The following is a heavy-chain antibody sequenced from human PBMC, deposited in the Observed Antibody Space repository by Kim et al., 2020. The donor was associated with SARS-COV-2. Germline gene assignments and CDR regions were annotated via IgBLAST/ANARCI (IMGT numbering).Heavy chain of an antibody. J-gene: IGHJ5*02. CDR2: INSDGSST. CDR3: ASVYYYDSTGYYP. CDR1: GFTFSRYW. Sequence: GGSLRLSCAASGFTFSRYWMHWVRQAPGKGLVWVSRINSDGSSTSYADSVKGRFTISRDNAKNTLYLQMNSLRAEDTAVYYCASVYYYDSTGYYPWGQGTLVTVSS. V-gene: IGHV3-74*01. D-gene: IGHD3-22*01.